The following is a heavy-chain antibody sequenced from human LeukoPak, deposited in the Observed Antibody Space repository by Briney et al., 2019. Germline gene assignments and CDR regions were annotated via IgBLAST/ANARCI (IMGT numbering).Heavy chain of an antibody. CDR3: ARARDILTGYDQYYFDY. CDR1: GGTFSSYA. J-gene: IGHJ4*02. D-gene: IGHD3-9*01. V-gene: IGHV1-69*05. CDR2: IIPIFGTA. Sequence: ASVKVSCKASGGTFSSYAISWVRQTPGQGLEWMGGIIPIFGTANYAQKFQGRVTITTDESTSTAYMELSSLGSEDTAVYYCARARDILTGYDQYYFDYWGQGTLVTVSS.